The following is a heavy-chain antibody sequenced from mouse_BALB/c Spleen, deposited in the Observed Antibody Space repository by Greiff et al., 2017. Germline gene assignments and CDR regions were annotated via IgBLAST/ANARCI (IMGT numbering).Heavy chain of an antibody. CDR1: GFTFSSFG. CDR3: ALRRGGFDY. D-gene: IGHD2-12*01. Sequence: EVKLMESGGGLVQPGGSRKLSCAASGFTFSSFGMHWVRQAPEKGLEWVAYISSGSSTIYYADTVKGRFTISRDNPKNTLFLQMTSLRSEDTAMYYCALRRGGFDYWGQGTTLTVSS. CDR2: ISSGSSTI. J-gene: IGHJ2*01. V-gene: IGHV5-17*02.